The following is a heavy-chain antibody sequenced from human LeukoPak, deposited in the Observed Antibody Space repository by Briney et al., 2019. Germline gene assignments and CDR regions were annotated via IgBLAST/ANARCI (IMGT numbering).Heavy chain of an antibody. CDR3: ASRSIAAAGSLG. Sequence: GGSLRLSCAASGFTFSSYWMHWVRQAPGKGLVWVSRINSDGSSTSYADSVKGRFTISRDSAKNTLYLQMNSLRAEDTAVYYCASRSIAAAGSLGWGQGTLVTVSS. CDR1: GFTFSSYW. V-gene: IGHV3-74*01. J-gene: IGHJ4*02. D-gene: IGHD6-13*01. CDR2: INSDGSST.